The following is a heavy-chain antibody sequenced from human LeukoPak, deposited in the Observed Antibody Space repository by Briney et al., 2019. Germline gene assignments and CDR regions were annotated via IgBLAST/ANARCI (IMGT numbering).Heavy chain of an antibody. CDR3: ARGLGSGSYYFDY. CDR2: INHSGST. V-gene: IGHV4-34*01. CDR1: GGSFSGYY. J-gene: IGHJ4*02. D-gene: IGHD5-12*01. Sequence: SETLSLTCAVYGGSFSGYYWSWLRQPPGKGMEWIGEINHSGSTNYNPSLKSRVTISVDTSKNQFSLKLSSVTAADTAMYYCARGLGSGSYYFDYWGQGTLVTVSS.